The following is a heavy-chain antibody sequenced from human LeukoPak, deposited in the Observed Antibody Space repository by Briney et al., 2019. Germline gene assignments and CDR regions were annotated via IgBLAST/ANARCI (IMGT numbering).Heavy chain of an antibody. CDR1: GFTFSGSA. D-gene: IGHD6-13*01. J-gene: IGHJ4*02. CDR3: TTDRDSSSWY. V-gene: IGHV3-73*01. Sequence: AGGSLRLSCAASGFTFSGSAMHWVRQASGKGLEWVGRIRSKANSYATAYAASVKGRFTISRDDSKNTAYLQMNSLKTEDTAVYFCTTDRDSSSWYWGQGTLVTVSS. CDR2: IRSKANSYAT.